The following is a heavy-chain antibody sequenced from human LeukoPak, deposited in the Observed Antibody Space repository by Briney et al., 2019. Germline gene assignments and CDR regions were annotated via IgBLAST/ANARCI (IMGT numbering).Heavy chain of an antibody. D-gene: IGHD3-22*01. Sequence: PGGSLRLSCAASGFTFSSYGMHWVRQAPGKGLEWVAVIWYDGSNKYYADFVKGRFTISRDNSKNTLYLQMNSLRAEDTAVFYCAKDLLGDSPGGFDYWGQGTLVTVSS. J-gene: IGHJ4*02. CDR2: IWYDGSNK. CDR1: GFTFSSYG. CDR3: AKDLLGDSPGGFDY. V-gene: IGHV3-33*06.